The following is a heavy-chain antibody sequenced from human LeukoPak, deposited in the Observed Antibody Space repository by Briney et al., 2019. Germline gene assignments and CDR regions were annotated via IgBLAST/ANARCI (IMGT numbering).Heavy chain of an antibody. CDR3: ARAVMVAVAGGRFDY. CDR2: IYYSGST. J-gene: IGHJ4*02. D-gene: IGHD6-19*01. Sequence: SETLSLTCTVSGGSFSNYYWSWIRQPPGKGLEWIGYIYYSGSTNYNPSLKSRVTISVDTSNNQFSLKLSSVTAADTAVYYCARAVMVAVAGGRFDYWGQGTLVTVSS. CDR1: GGSFSNYY. V-gene: IGHV4-59*12.